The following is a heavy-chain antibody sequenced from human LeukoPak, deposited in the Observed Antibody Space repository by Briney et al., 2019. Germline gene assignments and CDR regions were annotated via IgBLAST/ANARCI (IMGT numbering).Heavy chain of an antibody. J-gene: IGHJ3*02. V-gene: IGHV3-21*01. CDR3: ARDREGFGYSYGYQDAFDI. CDR2: ISSSSSYI. D-gene: IGHD5-18*01. Sequence: GGSLRLSCAASGFTFSSYSMNWVRQAPGKGLEWVSSISSSSSYIYYADSVKGRFTISRDNAKNSLYLQMNSLRAEDTAVYYCARDREGFGYSYGYQDAFDIWGQGTMVTVSS. CDR1: GFTFSSYS.